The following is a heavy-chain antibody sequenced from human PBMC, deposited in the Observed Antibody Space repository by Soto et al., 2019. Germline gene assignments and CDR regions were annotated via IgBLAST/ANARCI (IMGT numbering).Heavy chain of an antibody. D-gene: IGHD3-9*01. V-gene: IGHV4-39*01. CDR2: IYYSGNT. CDR3: FFFQEEDWRRYTVPVSAFLLNRSSDL. J-gene: IGHJ2*01. Sequence: RIIKNKRKGLKRIGSIYYSGNTYYNPSLKSRVTISVDTAKNHFSLKLSSVTAADTALYYCFFFQEEDWRRYTVPVSAFLLNRSSDL.